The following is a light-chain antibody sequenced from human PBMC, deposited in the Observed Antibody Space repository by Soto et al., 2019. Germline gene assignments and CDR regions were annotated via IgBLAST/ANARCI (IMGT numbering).Light chain of an antibody. Sequence: DIQMTQSPSTLSASVGDRVTITCRASQTINTWLAWYQQKPGQAPKLLIYKASTLGGGVPSRFSGSGSEIEFSLTISGLQPDDFATYYCQQYETYPETFGQGTNVEV. CDR1: QTINTW. CDR2: KAS. V-gene: IGKV1-5*03. J-gene: IGKJ1*01. CDR3: QQYETYPET.